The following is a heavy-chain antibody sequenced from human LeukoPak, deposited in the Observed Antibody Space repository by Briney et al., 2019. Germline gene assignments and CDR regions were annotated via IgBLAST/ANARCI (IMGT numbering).Heavy chain of an antibody. Sequence: GGSLRLSCAASGFTFSSYAMSWVRQAPGKGLEWVSAISGSGGSTYYADSVKGRFTISRDNSKNTLYLQMNSLRAEDTAVYYCAKDPGGIAVAGTSDFDYWGQGTLVTVSS. D-gene: IGHD6-19*01. V-gene: IGHV3-23*01. CDR2: ISGSGGST. CDR1: GFTFSSYA. J-gene: IGHJ4*02. CDR3: AKDPGGIAVAGTSDFDY.